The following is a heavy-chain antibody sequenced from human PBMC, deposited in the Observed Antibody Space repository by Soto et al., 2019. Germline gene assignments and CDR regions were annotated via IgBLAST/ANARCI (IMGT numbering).Heavy chain of an antibody. J-gene: IGHJ5*01. CDR2: ISSSGGNT. V-gene: IGHV3-23*01. Sequence: RQAPGKGLEWVSTISSSGGNTYYTDSVKSRFTISRDNSKNTLYLQMNSLRAEDTAIYYCATSLFFFNDTATTEIYTLSLIDS. D-gene: IGHD4-17*01. CDR3: ATSLFFFNDTATTEIYTLSLIDS.